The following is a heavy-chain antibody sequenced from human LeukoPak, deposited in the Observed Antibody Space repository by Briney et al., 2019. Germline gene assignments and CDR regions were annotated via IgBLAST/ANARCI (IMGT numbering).Heavy chain of an antibody. CDR3: LGGVAADY. D-gene: IGHD3-16*01. CDR2: INQDASDK. Sequence: GGSLRLSCAASRFSFSHYWMTWVRQAPGKGVEWVANINQDASDKHYADSVKGRFTISRDNSKNSLYLQMNSLRVEDTAVYYCLGGVAADYWGRGTLVTVSS. J-gene: IGHJ4*02. V-gene: IGHV3-7*01. CDR1: RFSFSHYW.